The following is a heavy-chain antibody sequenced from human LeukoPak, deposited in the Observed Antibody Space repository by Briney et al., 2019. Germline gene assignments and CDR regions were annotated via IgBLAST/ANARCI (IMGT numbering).Heavy chain of an antibody. J-gene: IGHJ3*02. CDR1: GGSFSGYY. CDR2: INHSGST. D-gene: IGHD4-17*01. CDR3: AYLTTDAFDI. V-gene: IGHV4-34*01. Sequence: SETLSLTCAVYGGSFSGYYRSWVRQPPGKGLEWIGEINHSGSTNYNPSLKSRVTISVDTSKNQFSLKLSSVTAADTAVYYCAYLTTDAFDIWGQGTMVTVSS.